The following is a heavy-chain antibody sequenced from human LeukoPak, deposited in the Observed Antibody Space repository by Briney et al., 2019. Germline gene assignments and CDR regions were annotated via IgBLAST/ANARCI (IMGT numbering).Heavy chain of an antibody. CDR2: VYSSGNT. D-gene: IGHD4-23*01. J-gene: IGHJ4*02. CDR1: GGSINSYY. V-gene: IGHV4-4*07. Sequence: SETLSLTCTVSGGSINSYYWSWIRQPAGKGLEWIGRVYSSGNTNYNPSLKSRVSMSVDPSKNQFSLKLTSVTAADTAVYYCARGGKATVVTMWGQGILVTVSS. CDR3: ARGGKATVVTM.